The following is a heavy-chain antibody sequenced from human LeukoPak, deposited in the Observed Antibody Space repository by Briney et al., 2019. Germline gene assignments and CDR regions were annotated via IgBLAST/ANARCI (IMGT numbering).Heavy chain of an antibody. CDR2: IYSGGST. CDR1: GFTVSSKY. V-gene: IGHV3-66*01. CDR3: ASPVGATTVEIYDY. Sequence: GGSLRLSCAASGFTVSSKYMSWVRQAPGKGLEWVSVIYSGGSTYYADSVKGRFTISRDNSKNTLYLQMNSLRGEDTAVYYCASPVGATTVEIYDYWGQGALVTVSS. J-gene: IGHJ4*02. D-gene: IGHD1-26*01.